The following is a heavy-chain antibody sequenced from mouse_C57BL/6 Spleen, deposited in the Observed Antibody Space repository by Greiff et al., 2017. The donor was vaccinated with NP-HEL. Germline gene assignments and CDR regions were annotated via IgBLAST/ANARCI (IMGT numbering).Heavy chain of an antibody. CDR3: ARKGGRNYYAMDY. CDR1: GYAFSSSW. Sequence: QVQLQQSGPELVKPGASVKISCKASGYAFSSSWMNWVKQRPGKGLEWIGRIYPGDGDTNYNGKFKGKATLTADKSSSTAYMQLSSLTSEDSAVYYCARKGGRNYYAMDYWGQGTSVTVSS. V-gene: IGHV1-82*01. J-gene: IGHJ4*01. CDR2: IYPGDGDT.